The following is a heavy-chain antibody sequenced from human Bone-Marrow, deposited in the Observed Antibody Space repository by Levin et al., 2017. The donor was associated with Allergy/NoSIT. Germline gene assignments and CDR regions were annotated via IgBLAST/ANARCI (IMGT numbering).Heavy chain of an antibody. Sequence: SCAASGFIFSSYDMSWVRQTPGKGLEWVSTFSGSSGGSTYYADSVKGRFTISRDKSKDTLYLQMNSLRAEDTAVYYCAISPYDRGQGTLVTVSS. V-gene: IGHV3-23*01. CDR1: GFIFSSYD. J-gene: IGHJ4*02. CDR2: FSGSSGGST. D-gene: IGHD2-8*01. CDR3: AISPYD.